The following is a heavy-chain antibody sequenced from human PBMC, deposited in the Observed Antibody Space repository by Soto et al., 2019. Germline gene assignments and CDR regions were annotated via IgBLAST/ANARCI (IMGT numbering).Heavy chain of an antibody. CDR1: GGTFSSYA. Sequence: ASVKVSCKASGGTFSSYAISWVRQAPGQGLEWMGGIIPIFGTANYAQKFQGRVTITADESTSTAYMELSSLRSEDTAVYYCARVYERGIAAAGDYYYYGMDVWGQGTTVTVSS. D-gene: IGHD6-13*01. CDR3: ARVYERGIAAAGDYYYYGMDV. V-gene: IGHV1-69*13. J-gene: IGHJ6*02. CDR2: IIPIFGTA.